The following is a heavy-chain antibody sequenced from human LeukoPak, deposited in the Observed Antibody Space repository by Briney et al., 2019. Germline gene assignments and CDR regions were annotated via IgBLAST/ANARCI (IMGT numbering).Heavy chain of an antibody. CDR2: IIPIFGTA. CDR1: GGTFSSYA. V-gene: IGHV1-69*01. D-gene: IGHD2-2*01. Sequence: SVKVSCKASGGTFSSYAISWVRQAPGQGLEWMGGIIPIFGTANYAQRFQGRVTITADESTSTAYMELSSLRSEDTAVYYCANPGTEYQLSPWGQGTLVTVSS. J-gene: IGHJ5*02. CDR3: ANPGTEYQLSP.